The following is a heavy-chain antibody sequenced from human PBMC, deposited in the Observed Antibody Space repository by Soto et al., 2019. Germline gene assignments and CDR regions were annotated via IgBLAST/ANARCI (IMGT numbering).Heavy chain of an antibody. CDR1: GYSFSNYW. CDR3: VRHHARAWYGDLWIFDL. J-gene: IGHJ2*01. CDR2: IYSDDSDI. Sequence: EVQLVQSGPEVKKPGESLKISCQGSGYSFSNYWIGWVRQMPGKGLEWMGMIYSDDSDIRYSASLQGKVTISVVQSISSANLNLSSLKASDTAMYYCVRHHARAWYGDLWIFDLWGRGTLVTVSS. D-gene: IGHD6-13*01. V-gene: IGHV5-51*01.